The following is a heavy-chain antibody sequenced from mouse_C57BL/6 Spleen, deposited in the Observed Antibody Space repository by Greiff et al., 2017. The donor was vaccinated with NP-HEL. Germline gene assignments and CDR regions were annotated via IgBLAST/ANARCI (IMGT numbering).Heavy chain of an antibody. D-gene: IGHD3-1*01. V-gene: IGHV3-6*01. CDR3: ARDLGLRNWYFDV. J-gene: IGHJ1*03. Sequence: EVKLMESGPGLVKPSQSLSLTCSVTGYSITSGYYWNWIRQFPGNKLEWMGYISYDGSNNYNPSLKNRISITRDTSKNQFFLKLNSVTTEDTATYYCARDLGLRNWYFDVWGTGTTVTVSS. CDR2: ISYDGSN. CDR1: GYSITSGYY.